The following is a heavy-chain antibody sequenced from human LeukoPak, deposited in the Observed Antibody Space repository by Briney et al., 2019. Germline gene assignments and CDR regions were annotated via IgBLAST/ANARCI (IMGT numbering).Heavy chain of an antibody. CDR1: AFRINNFW. J-gene: IGHJ3*02. Sequence: QPGGSLRLSCAASAFRINNFWMHWVRQGPGKGLEWVSRINKDATITTYADSVKGRFTVSRDNVKNMVYLDMNGLRGDDTAVYYCARSGIGRAFDIWGQGATVTVSS. CDR3: ARSGIGRAFDI. CDR2: INKDATIT. V-gene: IGHV3-74*03. D-gene: IGHD3-10*01.